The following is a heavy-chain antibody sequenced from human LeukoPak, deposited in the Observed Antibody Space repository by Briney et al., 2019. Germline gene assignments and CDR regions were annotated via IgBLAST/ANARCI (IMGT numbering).Heavy chain of an antibody. CDR3: ARGVSFHDFWSGYQEHNWFDP. CDR1: GDSVSSNSAA. V-gene: IGHV6-1*01. CDR2: TYYRSKWYH. D-gene: IGHD3-3*01. Sequence: SQTLSLTCAISGDSVSSNSAAWNWIRQSPSRGLEWLGRTYYRSKWYHDYAVSVKSRITINPDTSKNQFSLQLNSVTPEDTAVYYCARGVSFHDFWSGYQEHNWFDPWGQGTLVTVSS. J-gene: IGHJ5*02.